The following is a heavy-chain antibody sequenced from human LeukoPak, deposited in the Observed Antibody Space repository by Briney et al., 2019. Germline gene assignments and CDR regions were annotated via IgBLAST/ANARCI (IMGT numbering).Heavy chain of an antibody. D-gene: IGHD2/OR15-2a*01. V-gene: IGHV4-59*08. CDR1: GGSMSGHW. CDR3: ARRNTADASIDF. Sequence: PSETLSLICTVSGGSMSGHWWSWIRQSAGKGLEWIGDIFYSGGTNNNSPLKSRLTLSLDTSKNQFSLKLSSVTAADTAMYYCARRNTADASIDFWGQGILVIASS. J-gene: IGHJ4*02. CDR2: IFYSGGT.